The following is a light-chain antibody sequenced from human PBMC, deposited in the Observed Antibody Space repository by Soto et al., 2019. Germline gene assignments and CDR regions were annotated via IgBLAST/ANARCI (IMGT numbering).Light chain of an antibody. Sequence: QSVLTQPASVSGSPGQSITISCTGTSSDVGNYNLVSWYQQHPGRAPKLMIYEGSKRPSGISIRFSGSQSGNTASLAISGLQAEDEADYYCCSYAVSSTFVVFGGGTQLTVL. CDR2: EGS. CDR3: CSYAVSSTFVV. J-gene: IGLJ2*01. V-gene: IGLV2-23*01. CDR1: SSDVGNYNL.